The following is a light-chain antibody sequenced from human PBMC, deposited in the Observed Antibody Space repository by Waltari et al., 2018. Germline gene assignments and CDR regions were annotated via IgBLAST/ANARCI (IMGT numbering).Light chain of an antibody. J-gene: IGKJ5*01. Sequence: DIQMTQSPSSLSASVGDTVPITCQASHDINNFLNWYQQKPGKAPKLLIYDASNLETGVPSRFSGSGSGTDFTFTISSLQPEDIATYYCQQFDHLPTFGQGTRLEIK. V-gene: IGKV1-33*01. CDR2: DAS. CDR1: HDINNF. CDR3: QQFDHLPT.